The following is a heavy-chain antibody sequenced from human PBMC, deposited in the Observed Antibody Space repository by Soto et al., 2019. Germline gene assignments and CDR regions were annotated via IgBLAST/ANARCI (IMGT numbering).Heavy chain of an antibody. V-gene: IGHV1-3*01. Sequence: AASVKVSCKASGYTFTSYAMHWVRQAPGQRLEWMGWINAGNGNTKYSQKFQGRVTITRDTSASTAYMELSSLRSEDTAVYYCARDLWIAAAGTPVDYWGQGTLVTVSS. J-gene: IGHJ4*02. CDR1: GYTFTSYA. CDR2: INAGNGNT. CDR3: ARDLWIAAAGTPVDY. D-gene: IGHD6-13*01.